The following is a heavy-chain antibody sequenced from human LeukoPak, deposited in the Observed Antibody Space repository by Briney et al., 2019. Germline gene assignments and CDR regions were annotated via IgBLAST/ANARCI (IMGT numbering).Heavy chain of an antibody. Sequence: ASVKVSCKVSGYTLTKLCMHWVRQPPRKGLEWMGSGYPEYGETIYEPKLQGRVTMTEDTSTDKAYMELSSLRSADTAVYYCATEKSAAAGRSWWGQGTLVTVSS. D-gene: IGHD6-13*01. V-gene: IGHV1-24*01. CDR1: GYTLTKLC. CDR3: ATEKSAAAGRSW. J-gene: IGHJ4*02. CDR2: GYPEYGET.